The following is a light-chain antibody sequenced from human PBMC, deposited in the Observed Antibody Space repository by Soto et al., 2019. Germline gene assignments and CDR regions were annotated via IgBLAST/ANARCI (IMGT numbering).Light chain of an antibody. CDR3: QVWDSSSDPYV. J-gene: IGLJ1*01. CDR2: DDS. V-gene: IGLV3-21*02. Sequence: SYELTQPPSVSVAPGQTASITCGGNNNGSKSVHWYQQKPGQAPVLVVYDDSDRPSGIPERFSGSNSGNTATLTISRVEAGDEADYYCQVWDSSSDPYVFGTGTKRTGL. CDR1: NNGSKS.